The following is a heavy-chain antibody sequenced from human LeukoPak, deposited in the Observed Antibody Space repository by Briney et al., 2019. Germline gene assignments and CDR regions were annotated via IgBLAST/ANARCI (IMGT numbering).Heavy chain of an antibody. Sequence: AGGSLRLSCAASGFTFSDYAMNWVRQTPGKGLEWVSGICRSGRSTFYADSVKGRFTISRDNSKNTLSLQIDSLRAEDTAVYYCARGYCSRGSCLAAFDVWGQGTLVTVSS. CDR2: ICRSGRST. J-gene: IGHJ3*01. D-gene: IGHD2-15*01. CDR1: GFTFSDYA. V-gene: IGHV3-23*01. CDR3: ARGYCSRGSCLAAFDV.